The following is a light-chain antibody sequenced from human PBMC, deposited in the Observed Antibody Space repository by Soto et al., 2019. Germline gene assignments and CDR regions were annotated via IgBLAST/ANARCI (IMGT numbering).Light chain of an antibody. CDR1: QSISYY. J-gene: IGKJ1*01. CDR2: STS. CDR3: QQSYSTPWT. Sequence: DIQMTQSPSSLSASVGDRVTITCRASQSISYYLNWYQQKQGRAPRLLIYSTSTLQSGVPSKFSGSASGTDFTLTISSLKPEDFATYYCQQSYSTPWTFGQGTKV. V-gene: IGKV1-39*01.